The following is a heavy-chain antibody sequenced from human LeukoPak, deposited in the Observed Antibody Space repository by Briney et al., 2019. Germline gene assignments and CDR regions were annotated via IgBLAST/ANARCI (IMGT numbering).Heavy chain of an antibody. Sequence: PSETLSLTCTVSGGSISSSSYYWGWIRQPPGKGLEWIGSIYYSGSTYYNPSLKSRVTISVDTSKNQFSLKLSSVTAADTAVYYCARLEDYPYSYGLGVGYWGQGTLVTVSS. D-gene: IGHD5-18*01. CDR3: ARLEDYPYSYGLGVGY. CDR1: GGSISSSSYY. J-gene: IGHJ4*02. CDR2: IYYSGST. V-gene: IGHV4-39*01.